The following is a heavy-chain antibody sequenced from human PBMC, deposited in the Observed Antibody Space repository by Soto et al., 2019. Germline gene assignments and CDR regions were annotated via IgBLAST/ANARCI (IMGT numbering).Heavy chain of an antibody. CDR2: ISYDGGNK. J-gene: IGHJ4*02. D-gene: IGHD5-18*01. CDR1: GFTFSSYG. CDR3: SKGDIDYRRGYSFSR. V-gene: IGHV3-30*18. Sequence: QVQLVESGGGVVQPGRSLRLSCAASGFTFSSYGMHWVRQAPGKGLAWVAVISYDGGNKYYVDSVKGRFTISRDNSKNTLYLQMNSLRAEDTAVYYCSKGDIDYRRGYSFSRWGQGTLVTVSS.